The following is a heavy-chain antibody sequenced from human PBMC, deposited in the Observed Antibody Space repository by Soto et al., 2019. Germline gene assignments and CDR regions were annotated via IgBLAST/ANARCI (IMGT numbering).Heavy chain of an antibody. V-gene: IGHV3-15*01. CDR2: ITSKTDGGTR. Sequence: EVQLVDSGGGLVKPGGSLSLSCAASGFTFSNTWMYWVRQAPGKGLEWVGRITSKTDGGTRDYAAPVEGRFAISRDDSQNIFYLQMNSLKTEDTAVYYCATGGPYSHYIDNRGQGTPVTVSS. D-gene: IGHD4-4*01. J-gene: IGHJ4*02. CDR3: ATGGPYSHYIDN. CDR1: GFTFSNTW.